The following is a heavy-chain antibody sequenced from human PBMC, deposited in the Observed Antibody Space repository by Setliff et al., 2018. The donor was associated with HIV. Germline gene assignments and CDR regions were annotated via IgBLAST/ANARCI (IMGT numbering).Heavy chain of an antibody. J-gene: IGHJ5*02. Sequence: SETLSLTCTVSGGSISSYYWGWVRQSPGKGLEWIGTISYSGNAYYNPSLKSRVTISVDTSKSQFSLNLKSMTAADTAVYYCARLWLHYGADIPRFDPWGQGTLVTVSS. CDR1: GGSISSYY. D-gene: IGHD4-17*01. CDR2: ISYSGNA. V-gene: IGHV4-39*01. CDR3: ARLWLHYGADIPRFDP.